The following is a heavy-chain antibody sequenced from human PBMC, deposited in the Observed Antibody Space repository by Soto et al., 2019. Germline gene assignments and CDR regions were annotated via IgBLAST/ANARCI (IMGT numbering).Heavy chain of an antibody. CDR3: ARTKYSSSGLDY. V-gene: IGHV4-34*01. Sequence: PLETLCLTCTVDGGYFRGYYLSWIRQPPGKGLEWIGEINHSGSTNYNPSLKSRVTISVDTSKNQFSLKLSSVTAADTAVYYCARTKYSSSGLDYWGQGTLVTVSS. D-gene: IGHD6-6*01. CDR1: GGYFRGYY. CDR2: INHSGST. J-gene: IGHJ4*02.